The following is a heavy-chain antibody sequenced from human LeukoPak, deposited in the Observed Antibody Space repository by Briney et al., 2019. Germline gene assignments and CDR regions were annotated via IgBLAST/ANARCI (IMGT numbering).Heavy chain of an antibody. J-gene: IGHJ4*02. Sequence: SETLSLTCTVSGGSISYYWNWIRQHPGKGLEWIGYIYYRGNTNYNPSLKSRLTISVDTSKNQFSLKLSSVTAADTAVYYCVRDRDGFYYFDYWGQGTLVTVSS. CDR1: GGSISYY. CDR2: IYYRGNT. D-gene: IGHD5-24*01. CDR3: VRDRDGFYYFDY. V-gene: IGHV4-59*03.